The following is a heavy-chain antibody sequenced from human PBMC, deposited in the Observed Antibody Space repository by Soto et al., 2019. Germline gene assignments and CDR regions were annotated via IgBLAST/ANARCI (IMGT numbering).Heavy chain of an antibody. Sequence: QVQLVQSGAEVKKPGASVKVSCKASGYTFTSYGISWVRQAPGQGLEWMGWISAYNGNTNYAQKLQGRVTMTTDTSTSTAYMGLRSLRSDDTAVYYCAICYDSSGYYFGWYYYGMDVWGQGTTVTVSS. CDR3: AICYDSSGYYFGWYYYGMDV. CDR2: ISAYNGNT. CDR1: GYTFTSYG. V-gene: IGHV1-18*01. J-gene: IGHJ6*02. D-gene: IGHD3-22*01.